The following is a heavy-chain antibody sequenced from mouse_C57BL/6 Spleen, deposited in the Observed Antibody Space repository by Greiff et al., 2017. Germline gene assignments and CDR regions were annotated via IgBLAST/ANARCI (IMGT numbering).Heavy chain of an antibody. CDR1: GYTFTSYW. J-gene: IGHJ4*01. CDR2: IYPGSGST. CDR3: ARSGLGYYAMDY. Sequence: VQLQQSGAELVKPGASVKMSCKASGYTFTSYWITWVKQRPGQGLEWIGDIYPGSGSTNYNEKFKSKATLTVDTSSSTAYMQLSSLTSEDSAVYYCARSGLGYYAMDYWGQGTSVTVSS. V-gene: IGHV1-55*01. D-gene: IGHD3-1*01.